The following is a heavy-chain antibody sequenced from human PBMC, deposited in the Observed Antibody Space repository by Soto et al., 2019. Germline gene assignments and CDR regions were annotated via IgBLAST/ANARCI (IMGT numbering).Heavy chain of an antibody. J-gene: IGHJ3*02. Sequence: PGESLKISCKGSGYSFTSYWIGWVRQMPGKSLEWMGIIYPGDSDTRYSPSFQGQVTISADKSISTAYLQWSSLKASDTAMYYCARQGLYYDSSGYPRGGAFDIWGQGTMVTVSS. CDR1: GYSFTSYW. CDR2: IYPGDSDT. CDR3: ARQGLYYDSSGYPRGGAFDI. V-gene: IGHV5-51*01. D-gene: IGHD3-22*01.